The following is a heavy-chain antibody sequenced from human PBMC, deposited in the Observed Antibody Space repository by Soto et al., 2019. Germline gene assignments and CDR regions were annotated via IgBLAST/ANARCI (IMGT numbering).Heavy chain of an antibody. V-gene: IGHV4-59*08. CDR2: IYYSGST. CDR3: ARLVVATITGWFDP. D-gene: IGHD5-12*01. J-gene: IGHJ5*02. CDR1: GGSISSYY. Sequence: SETLSLTCTVSGGSISSYYWSWIRQPPGKGLEWIGYIYYSGSTSYNPSLKSRVTISVDTSKNQFSLKLSSVTAADTAVYYCARLVVATITGWFDPWGQGTLVTVSS.